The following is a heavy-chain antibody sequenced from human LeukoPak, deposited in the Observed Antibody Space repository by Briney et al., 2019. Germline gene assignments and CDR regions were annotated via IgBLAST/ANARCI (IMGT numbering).Heavy chain of an antibody. CDR2: ISGSGGST. V-gene: IGHV3-23*01. CDR3: AKDLGYCSSTSCYSYDY. CDR1: GFTFSSYA. D-gene: IGHD2-2*01. J-gene: IGHJ4*02. Sequence: PGGSLRLSCAASGFTFSSYAMSWVRQAPGKGLEGVSAISGSGGSTYYADSVKGRFTISRDNSKNTLYLQMNSLRAEDTAVYYCAKDLGYCSSTSCYSYDYWGQGTLVTVSS.